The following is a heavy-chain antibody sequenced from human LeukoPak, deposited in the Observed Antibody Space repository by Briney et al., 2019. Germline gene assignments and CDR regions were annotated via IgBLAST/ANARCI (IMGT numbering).Heavy chain of an antibody. Sequence: GGSLRLSCAASGGTFSTYWMAWIRQAPGKGLEWVANIKGDASAKHQADSVKGRFTISRDNAQNSVYLQMTSLRGEDTAVYYCARDVGGSLDYWGQGTLVTVSS. V-gene: IGHV3-7*01. CDR1: GGTFSTYW. CDR2: IKGDASAK. CDR3: ARDVGGSLDY. D-gene: IGHD1-26*01. J-gene: IGHJ4*02.